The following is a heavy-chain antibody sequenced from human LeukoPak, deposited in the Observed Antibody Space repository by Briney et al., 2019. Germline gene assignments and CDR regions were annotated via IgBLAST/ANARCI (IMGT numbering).Heavy chain of an antibody. CDR3: ARDPCGSINCPLRY. Sequence: SETLSLTCAVFGGSLSGSYCNWIRQTPGKGLEWIGEINHSGRTNHNSSLKSRVTISVDTSKNQFSLKLISVTAADTAVYYCARDPCGSINCPLRYWGQGTQVTVSS. D-gene: IGHD1-26*01. CDR2: INHSGRT. V-gene: IGHV4-34*01. J-gene: IGHJ4*02. CDR1: GGSLSGSY.